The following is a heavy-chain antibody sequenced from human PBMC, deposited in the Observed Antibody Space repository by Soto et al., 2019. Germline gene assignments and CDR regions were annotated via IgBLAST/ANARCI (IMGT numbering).Heavy chain of an antibody. CDR1: GYTFTSYY. CDR3: ARDQAMAQFDY. Sequence: ASVKVSCKASGYTFTSYYMHWVRQAPGQGLEWMGWISAYNGNTKYAQKLQDRVTMTTDTSTTTAYMELRSLRSDDTAVYYCARDQAMAQFDYWGQGTLVTVSS. V-gene: IGHV1-18*04. CDR2: ISAYNGNT. J-gene: IGHJ4*02. D-gene: IGHD5-18*01.